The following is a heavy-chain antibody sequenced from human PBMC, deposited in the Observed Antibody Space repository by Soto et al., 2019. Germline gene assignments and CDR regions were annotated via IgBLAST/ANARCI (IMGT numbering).Heavy chain of an antibody. D-gene: IGHD6-13*01. CDR3: ARSPSRLLIYSSPYPNLFDP. V-gene: IGHV1-18*01. J-gene: IGHJ5*01. CDR2: ISPYNGNT. Sequence: QFQLVQSGAEVRNPGASVKVSCKASGYIFTNYVISWVRQAPGQRLEWLGRISPYNGNTNYAQRLQGRVTVTTDTSTSTAYMELRSLRSDDTAVYYCARSPSRLLIYSSPYPNLFDPWGQGTLVTVSS. CDR1: GYIFTNYV.